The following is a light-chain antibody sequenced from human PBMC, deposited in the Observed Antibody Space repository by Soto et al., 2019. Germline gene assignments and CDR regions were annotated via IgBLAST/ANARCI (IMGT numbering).Light chain of an antibody. Sequence: EIVMTQSPATLSLSPGERATLSCRASETINNNLAWYQQKPGQTPRLFIYGASTRATDIPARFSAGGSGTEFTITISSLQSEDFAVYYCQQYNNWPLTFGPGTKVDIK. CDR1: ETINNN. V-gene: IGKV3-15*01. CDR2: GAS. CDR3: QQYNNWPLT. J-gene: IGKJ3*01.